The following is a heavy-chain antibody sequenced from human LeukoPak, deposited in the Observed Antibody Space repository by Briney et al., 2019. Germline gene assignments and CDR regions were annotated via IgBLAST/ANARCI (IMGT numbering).Heavy chain of an antibody. D-gene: IGHD3-16*01. Sequence: ASVKVSCKASGYTFTSYGISWVRQAPGQGLEWVGWISAYNGNTNYAQKLQGRVTMTTDTSTSTAYMELRSLRSDDTAVYYCARAGTFRIVVVDRGIDYWGQGTLVTVSS. J-gene: IGHJ4*02. CDR2: ISAYNGNT. V-gene: IGHV1-18*01. CDR3: ARAGTFRIVVVDRGIDY. CDR1: GYTFTSYG.